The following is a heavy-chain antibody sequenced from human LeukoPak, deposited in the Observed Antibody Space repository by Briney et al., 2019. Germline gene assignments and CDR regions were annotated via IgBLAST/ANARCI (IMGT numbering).Heavy chain of an antibody. D-gene: IGHD1-1*01. CDR1: GVTFSSYA. CDR2: ISGSGGST. CDR3: ANRGTQHRLSI. J-gene: IGHJ3*02. Sequence: GALRLSCAASGVTFSSYAMSWVRQAPGKGLEWVSAISGSGGSTYYADSVKGRFTISRDNSKNTLYLQMNSLRAEDTAVYYCANRGTQHRLSIWGQGTMVTVSS. V-gene: IGHV3-23*01.